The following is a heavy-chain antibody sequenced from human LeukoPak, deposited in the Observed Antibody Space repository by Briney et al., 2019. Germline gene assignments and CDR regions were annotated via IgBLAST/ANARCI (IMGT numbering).Heavy chain of an antibody. J-gene: IGHJ4*02. V-gene: IGHV1-18*01. CDR1: GGTFSSYA. CDR2: ISAYNGNT. CDR3: ARLGGDYDILTGPADY. Sequence: GASVKVSCKASGGTFSSYAISWVRQAPGQGLEWMGWISAYNGNTNYAQKLQGRVTMTTDTSTSTAYMELRSLRSDDTAVYYCARLGGDYDILTGPADYWGQGTLVTVSS. D-gene: IGHD3-9*01.